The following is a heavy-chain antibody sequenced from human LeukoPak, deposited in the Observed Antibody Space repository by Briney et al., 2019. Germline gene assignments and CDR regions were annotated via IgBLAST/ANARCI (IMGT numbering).Heavy chain of an antibody. D-gene: IGHD5-24*01. J-gene: IGHJ5*02. CDR1: GYPFSAYY. V-gene: IGHV1-2*06. CDR3: ARVQDGNNLNHFDP. Sequence: ASVKVSCKASGYPFSAYYIHWVRQAPGQGLEWMGRINPNGGGANYAQKFQDRVTMTRDTSISIAYMELSRLKSDDTAVYYCARVQDGNNLNHFDPWGQGTPVTVSS. CDR2: INPNGGGA.